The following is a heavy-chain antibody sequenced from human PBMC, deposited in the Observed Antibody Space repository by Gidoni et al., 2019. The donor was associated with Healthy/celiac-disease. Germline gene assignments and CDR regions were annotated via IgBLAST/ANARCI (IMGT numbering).Heavy chain of an antibody. D-gene: IGHD6-19*01. CDR3: ARNRRGGYSSGWYGANYYYYGMDV. J-gene: IGHJ6*02. CDR1: GGSFSGYY. CDR2: INHSGST. V-gene: IGHV4-34*01. Sequence: QVQLQQWGAGLLKPSETLSRTCAVYGGSFSGYYWSWIRQPPGKGLEWIGEINHSGSTNYNPSLKSRVTISVDTSKNQFSLKLSSVTAADTAVYYCARNRRGGYSSGWYGANYYYYGMDVWGQGTTVTVSS.